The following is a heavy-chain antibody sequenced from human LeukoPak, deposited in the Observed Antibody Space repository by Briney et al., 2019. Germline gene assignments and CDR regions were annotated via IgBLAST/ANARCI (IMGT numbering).Heavy chain of an antibody. CDR1: GGSISSSSYY. J-gene: IGHJ4*02. CDR3: ARNYYGSGSYYRTLEY. CDR2: IYYSGSP. D-gene: IGHD3-10*01. V-gene: IGHV4-39*01. Sequence: PSETLSLTCTVSGGSISSSSYYWGWIRQPPGKGLEWIGSIYYSGSPYYNPSLKSRVTISVDTSKNQFSLKLSSVTAADTAVYYCARNYYGSGSYYRTLEYWGQGTLVTVSS.